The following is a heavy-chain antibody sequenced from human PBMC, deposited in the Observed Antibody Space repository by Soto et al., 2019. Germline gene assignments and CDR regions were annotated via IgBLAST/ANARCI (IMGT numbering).Heavy chain of an antibody. CDR3: ARGKRYTNDY. V-gene: IGHV1-8*01. J-gene: IGHJ4*02. CDR2: MSPNSGRT. Sequence: ASVKVSCKASGYTFSNHDINWVRQATGQGLEWMGWMSPNSGRTGYAQKFQGRVTMTRNTSSSTAYMELSSLRSDDTAVYYCARGKRYTNDYWGQGTLVTVSS. CDR1: GYTFSNHD. D-gene: IGHD2-2*02.